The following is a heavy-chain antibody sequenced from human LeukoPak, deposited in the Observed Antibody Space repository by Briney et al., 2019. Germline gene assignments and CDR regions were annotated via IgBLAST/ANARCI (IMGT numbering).Heavy chain of an antibody. CDR3: ARAPHFFDTSGSRYYFDY. J-gene: IGHJ4*02. D-gene: IGHD3-22*01. V-gene: IGHV4-34*01. Sequence: SETLSLTCAVYGGSFSPYYWSWIRQSPDKGLEWIGEINHSRSTNYNPSLKSRVTISVDTSKNQFSLNLNSVTAADTAVYYCARAPHFFDTSGSRYYFDYWGQGALVTVSS. CDR2: INHSRST. CDR1: GGSFSPYY.